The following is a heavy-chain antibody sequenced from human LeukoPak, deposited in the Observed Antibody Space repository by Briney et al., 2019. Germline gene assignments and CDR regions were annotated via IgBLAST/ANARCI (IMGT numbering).Heavy chain of an antibody. V-gene: IGHV3-7*01. D-gene: IGHD3-10*01. CDR2: IKQDGSEK. Sequence: GGSLRLSCAASGFTFSSYWMSWVRQAPRKGLEWVANIKQDGSEKYYVDSVKGRFTISRDNAKNSLYLQMNSLRAEDTAVYYCARDYYYGSGRLGYMDVWGKGTTVTVSS. J-gene: IGHJ6*03. CDR1: GFTFSSYW. CDR3: ARDYYYGSGRLGYMDV.